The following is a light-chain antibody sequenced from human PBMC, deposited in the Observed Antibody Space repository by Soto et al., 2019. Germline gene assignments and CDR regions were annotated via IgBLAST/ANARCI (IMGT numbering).Light chain of an antibody. V-gene: IGKV3-11*01. J-gene: IGKJ5*01. CDR2: DTT. Sequence: EIVLTQSPATLSLSPGERATLSCRASQSVSSYLAWYQHKPGHAPRLLIYDTTNRATGIPARFSGSGSGTDFSLTISSLEPEDVAVYFCQQRSTWPPITFGQGTRLEIK. CDR1: QSVSSY. CDR3: QQRSTWPPIT.